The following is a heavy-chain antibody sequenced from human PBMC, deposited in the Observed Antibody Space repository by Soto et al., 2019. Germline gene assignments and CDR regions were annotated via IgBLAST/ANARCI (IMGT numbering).Heavy chain of an antibody. Sequence: AETLSLTCIVYVESISSSSYSWGWIRQPPGKGLEWIGSIYYSGRTYYNPSFKSRVTISIDTSKNQFSLKLSSVTATDTAVYYCARQRTTVVTKAYFDHWGQGAMVTVSS. CDR1: VESISSSSYS. D-gene: IGHD2-21*02. J-gene: IGHJ4*02. CDR3: ARQRTTVVTKAYFDH. V-gene: IGHV4-39*01. CDR2: IYYSGRT.